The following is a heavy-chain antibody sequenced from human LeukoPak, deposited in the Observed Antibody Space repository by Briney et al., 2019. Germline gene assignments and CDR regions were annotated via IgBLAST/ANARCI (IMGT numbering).Heavy chain of an antibody. CDR1: GGTFSSYA. CDR3: ARVGSINYSYGFDY. CDR2: IIPIFGTA. Sequence: GASVNVSCKASGGTFSSYAISWVRQAPGQGLEWMGGIIPIFGTANYAQKFQGRVTITADESTSTAYMELSSLRSEDTAVYYCARVGSINYSYGFDYWGQGTLVTVSS. D-gene: IGHD5-18*01. V-gene: IGHV1-69*01. J-gene: IGHJ4*02.